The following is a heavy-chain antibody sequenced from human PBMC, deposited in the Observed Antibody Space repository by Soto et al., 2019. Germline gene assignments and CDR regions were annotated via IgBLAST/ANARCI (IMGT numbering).Heavy chain of an antibody. Sequence: QVQLVQSGPEVKKPGASVKVSCQASGYTFISYGINWVRQAPEQGLEWMGWVNIYNDKTNYAQKFQGRVTMTTDTSTSTAYLELKSLRSDDTAVYYCARERGGYSYGDCWGQGTLVTVSS. CDR3: ARERGGYSYGDC. CDR2: VNIYNDKT. D-gene: IGHD5-18*01. V-gene: IGHV1-18*01. J-gene: IGHJ4*02. CDR1: GYTFISYG.